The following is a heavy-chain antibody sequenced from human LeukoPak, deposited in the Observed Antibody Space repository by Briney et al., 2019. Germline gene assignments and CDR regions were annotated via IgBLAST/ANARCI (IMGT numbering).Heavy chain of an antibody. D-gene: IGHD3-3*01. V-gene: IGHV1-2*02. J-gene: IGHJ3*01. Sequence: ASVKLSCKAFGYSFTGYHLHWVRQAPRQGLEWKGWVNPKTGGTNYARKFQGRVTMTRDTSINTVNMELSRLTSDDTAVYYCAREFSSKLEWLAYVTGDDAFDVWGQGTMITVS. CDR2: VNPKTGGT. CDR1: GYSFTGYH. CDR3: AREFSSKLEWLAYVTGDDAFDV.